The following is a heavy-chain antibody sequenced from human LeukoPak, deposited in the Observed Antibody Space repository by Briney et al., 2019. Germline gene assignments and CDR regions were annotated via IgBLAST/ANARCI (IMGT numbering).Heavy chain of an antibody. V-gene: IGHV4-4*07. CDR3: AREDIVVRGPYGMDV. CDR2: IYTSGST. CDR1: GGSISSYY. J-gene: IGHJ6*02. D-gene: IGHD2-15*01. Sequence: SETLSLTCTVSGGSISSYYWSWIRQPAGKGLEWIGRIYTSGSTNYNPSLKSRVTMSVDTSKNQLSLKLSSVTAADTAVYYCAREDIVVRGPYGMDVWGQGTTVTVSS.